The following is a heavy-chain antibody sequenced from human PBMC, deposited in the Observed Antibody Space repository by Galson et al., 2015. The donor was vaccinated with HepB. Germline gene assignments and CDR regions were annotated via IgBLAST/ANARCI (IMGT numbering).Heavy chain of an antibody. J-gene: IGHJ3*02. D-gene: IGHD3-22*01. CDR3: ARDRSIGYYYDSRGAFDI. Sequence: SVKVSCKASGYIITSYYMHWVRQAPGQGLEWMGIINPSGGSTSYAQKFQGRVTMTRDTSTSTVYMELSSLRSEDTAVYYCARDRSIGYYYDSRGAFDIWGQGTMVTVSS. CDR2: INPSGGST. CDR1: GYIITSYY. V-gene: IGHV1-46*01.